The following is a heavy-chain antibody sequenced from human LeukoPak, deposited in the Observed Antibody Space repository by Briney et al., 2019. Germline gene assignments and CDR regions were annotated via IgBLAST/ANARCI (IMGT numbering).Heavy chain of an antibody. J-gene: IGHJ6*02. CDR2: ISSSSSYI. CDR3: ARDCAVGLYYDFWSGYFPQYYYGMDV. V-gene: IGHV3-21*01. CDR1: GFTFSSYS. D-gene: IGHD3-3*01. Sequence: PGGSLRLSCAASGFTFSSYSMNWVRQAPGKGLEWVSSISSSSSYIYYADSVKGRFTISRDNAKNSLYLQMNSLRAEDTAVYYCARDCAVGLYYDFWSGYFPQYYYGMDVWGQGTTVTVSS.